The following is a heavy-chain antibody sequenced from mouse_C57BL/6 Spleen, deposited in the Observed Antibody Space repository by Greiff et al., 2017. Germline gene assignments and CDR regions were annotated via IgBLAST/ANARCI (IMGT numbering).Heavy chain of an antibody. V-gene: IGHV1-62-2*01. CDR3: AKHEEGQLRPSWFAY. D-gene: IGHD3-2*02. CDR1: GYTFTEYT. Sequence: QVQLKQSGAELVKPGASVKLSCKASGYTFTEYTIHWVKQRSGQGLEWIGGFYPGSGSTKYNEKFKDKATVTANKSSNTVYMAVSRLTSEDSAVYFVAKHEEGQLRPSWFAYWGQGTLVTVSA. J-gene: IGHJ3*01. CDR2: FYPGSGST.